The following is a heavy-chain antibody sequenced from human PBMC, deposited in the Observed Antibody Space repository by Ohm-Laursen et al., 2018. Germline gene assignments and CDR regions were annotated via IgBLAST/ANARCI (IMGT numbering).Heavy chain of an antibody. V-gene: IGHV3-7*01. CDR3: ATNPVGARGY. CDR2: IKQDGSEK. CDR1: GFTFSDYY. D-gene: IGHD1-26*01. Sequence: SLRLSCTASGFTFSDYYMSWVRQAPGKGLEWLANIKQDGSEKYYVDSVKGRFTISRDNAKNSLYLQMNSLSAEDTAVYYCATNPVGARGYWGQGTLVTVSS. J-gene: IGHJ4*02.